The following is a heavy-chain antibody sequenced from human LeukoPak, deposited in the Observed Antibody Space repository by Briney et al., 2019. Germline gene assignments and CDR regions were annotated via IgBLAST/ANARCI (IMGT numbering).Heavy chain of an antibody. J-gene: IGHJ1*01. CDR2: INPSGGST. Sequence: ASVKVSCKASGYTFTSYYMYWVRQAPGQGPEWMGIINPSGGSTSYAQKFQGRVTMTRDTSTSTVYMELSSLRSEDTAVYYCARDSAYYDIFQHWGQGTLVTVSS. CDR1: GYTFTSYY. CDR3: ARDSAYYDIFQH. D-gene: IGHD3-9*01. V-gene: IGHV1-46*01.